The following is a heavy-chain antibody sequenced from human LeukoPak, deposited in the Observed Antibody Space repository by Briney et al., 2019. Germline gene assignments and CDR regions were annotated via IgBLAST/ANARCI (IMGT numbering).Heavy chain of an antibody. CDR3: AKSGCTSTACYAFDI. J-gene: IGHJ3*02. V-gene: IGHV3-23*01. CDR1: GFTFSSYA. CDR2: ISGSGGST. Sequence: GGSLRLSCAASGFTFSSYAMSWVRQAPGKGLEWVSVISGSGGSTHYTDPVNGRFTISRDNSKNTLSLQMNSLRAEDTAVYYCAKSGCTSTACYAFDIWGQGTTVTVSS. D-gene: IGHD2-2*01.